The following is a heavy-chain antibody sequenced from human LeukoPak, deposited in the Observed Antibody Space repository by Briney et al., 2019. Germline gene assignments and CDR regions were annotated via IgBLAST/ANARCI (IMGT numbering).Heavy chain of an antibody. V-gene: IGHV3-33*01. D-gene: IGHD4-17*01. J-gene: IGHJ4*02. Sequence: PGGSLRLSGAASGFTFSSYGMHWVGQAQGKGLKGVAVIWYDGSNKYYADSVKGRFTISRDNSKNTLYLQMNSLRAEDTAVYYCARDYGDYDSPLDYWGQGTLVTVSS. CDR3: ARDYGDYDSPLDY. CDR2: IWYDGSNK. CDR1: GFTFSSYG.